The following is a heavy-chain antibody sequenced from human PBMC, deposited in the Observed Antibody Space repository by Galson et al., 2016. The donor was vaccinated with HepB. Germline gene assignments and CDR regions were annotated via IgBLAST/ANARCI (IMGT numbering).Heavy chain of an antibody. CDR3: ARVRSGYSGYANPYYYGMDV. J-gene: IGHJ6*02. D-gene: IGHD5-12*01. Sequence: CAISGDSVSSKSAAWNWIRHSQERGGGWLGRTDHTSNWYSDYAVSVKSRITINPDTSKNQFSLQLNSVTPEDTAVYYCARVRSGYSGYANPYYYGMDVWGQGTTVTVSS. CDR1: GDSVSSKSAA. CDR2: TDHTSNWYS. V-gene: IGHV6-1*01.